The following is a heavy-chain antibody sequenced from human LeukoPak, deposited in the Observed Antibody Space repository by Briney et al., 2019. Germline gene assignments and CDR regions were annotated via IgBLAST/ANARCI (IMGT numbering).Heavy chain of an antibody. J-gene: IGHJ4*02. CDR1: GYTFTDYY. CDR2: INPNSGGT. CDR3: ARAIAVVDY. Sequence: ASVKVSCKASGYTFTDYYIHWVRQAPGQGLEWMGWINPNSGGTNSAQKFQGRVTMTKDTSISTANMELSRLRSDDTAVYFCARAIAVVDYWSQGTLVTVSS. D-gene: IGHD6-19*01. V-gene: IGHV1-2*02.